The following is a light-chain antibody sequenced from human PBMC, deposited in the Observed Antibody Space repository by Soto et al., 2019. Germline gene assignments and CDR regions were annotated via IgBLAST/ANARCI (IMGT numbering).Light chain of an antibody. CDR3: SSFTTSGTLL. Sequence: QSALTQPASVSGSPGQSITISCTGTSSDVGGYVYVSWYQQYPGKAPNLILCEVNNRPSGISNRFSGSTSGNTASLTISGLQAEDEADYFCSSFTTSGTLLFGGGTKLTVL. CDR1: SSDVGGYVY. CDR2: EVN. J-gene: IGLJ2*01. V-gene: IGLV2-14*01.